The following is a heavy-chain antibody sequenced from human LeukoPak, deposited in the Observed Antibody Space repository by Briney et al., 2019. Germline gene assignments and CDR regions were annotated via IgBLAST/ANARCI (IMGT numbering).Heavy chain of an antibody. Sequence: GASVKVSCKASGYTFTSYYMHWVRQAPGQGLEWMGWINPNSGGTNYAQKFQGRVTMTRDTSISTAYMELSRLRSDDTAVYYCARRGGYSGYDFNIWGQGTLVTVSS. CDR2: INPNSGGT. D-gene: IGHD5-12*01. J-gene: IGHJ4*02. CDR3: ARRGGYSGYDFNI. CDR1: GYTFTSYY. V-gene: IGHV1-2*02.